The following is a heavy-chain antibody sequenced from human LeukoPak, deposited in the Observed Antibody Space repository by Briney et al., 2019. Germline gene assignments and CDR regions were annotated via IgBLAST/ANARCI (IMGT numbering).Heavy chain of an antibody. D-gene: IGHD3-10*01. CDR3: AKDLQPNYYGSGSYYRDYGMDV. CDR1: GFTFSSYA. CDR2: ISGSGGST. V-gene: IGHV3-23*01. Sequence: GGSLRLSCAASGFTFSSYAMSWVRQAPGKGLEWVSAISGSGGSTYYADSVKGRFTISRDNSKNTLYLQMNSLRAEDTAVYYCAKDLQPNYYGSGSYYRDYGMDVWGQGTTVTVSS. J-gene: IGHJ6*02.